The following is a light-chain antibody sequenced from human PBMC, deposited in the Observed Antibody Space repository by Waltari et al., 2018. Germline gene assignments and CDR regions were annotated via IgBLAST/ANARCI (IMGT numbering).Light chain of an antibody. V-gene: IGLV1-36*01. Sequence: QSLLTQPPSVSEAPGQRVTISCSGSRAKIGNNVLNWYQQLPVKPPKHLIYYDDLLPSGVSGLFSGSKSSTSASRAISGLQSEHAADYYCAAWDDSLNGVVFGGGTKLTVL. CDR3: AAWDDSLNGVV. CDR1: RAKIGNNV. CDR2: YDD. J-gene: IGLJ3*02.